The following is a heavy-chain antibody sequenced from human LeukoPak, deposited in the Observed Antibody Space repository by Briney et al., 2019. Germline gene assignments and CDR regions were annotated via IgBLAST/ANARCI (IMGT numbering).Heavy chain of an antibody. CDR2: ISAYNGNT. CDR3: ARGVERAYCGGDCYSDAFDI. V-gene: IGHV1-18*01. CDR1: GYTFTSYG. J-gene: IGHJ3*02. Sequence: ASVKVSCKASGYTFTSYGISWVRQAPGQGLEWMGWISAYNGNTNYAQELRGRVTMTTDTSTSTAYMELRSLRSDDTAVYYCARGVERAYCGGDCYSDAFDIWGQGTMVTVSS. D-gene: IGHD2-21*02.